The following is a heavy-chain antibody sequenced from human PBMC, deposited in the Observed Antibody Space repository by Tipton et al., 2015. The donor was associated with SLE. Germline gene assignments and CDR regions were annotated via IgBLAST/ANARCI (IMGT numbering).Heavy chain of an antibody. J-gene: IGHJ5*02. D-gene: IGHD2-15*01. CDR3: ARVSLASGFPGRWFDP. CDR1: GGSISSYY. V-gene: IGHV4-59*01. CDR2: ISYSGST. Sequence: PGLVKPSGTLSLTCTVSGGSISSYYWSWIRQPPGKGLEWIGYISYSGSTHYNPSLNTRITMSVDTSKKQFSLRLTSVSAADTAVYYCARVSLASGFPGRWFDPWGQGRLVTVSS.